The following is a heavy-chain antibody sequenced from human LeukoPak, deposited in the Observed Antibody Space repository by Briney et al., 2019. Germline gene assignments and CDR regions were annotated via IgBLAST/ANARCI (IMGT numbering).Heavy chain of an antibody. Sequence: GGSLRQSCAASGSTFSSYVMSWVRQAPGRGLEWVSAISGSGGSTYYADSVRGRYTISRDNSKNTLYLQMNSLRAEDTAVYYCANGTGAFDPWGQGALVTVSS. D-gene: IGHD1-14*01. CDR2: ISGSGGST. CDR1: GSTFSSYV. V-gene: IGHV3-23*01. J-gene: IGHJ5*02. CDR3: ANGTGAFDP.